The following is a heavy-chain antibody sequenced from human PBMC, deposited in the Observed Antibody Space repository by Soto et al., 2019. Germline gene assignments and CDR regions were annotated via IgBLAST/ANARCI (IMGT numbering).Heavy chain of an antibody. CDR3: ARDAAYYYDSSGYWVY. Sequence: ASVKVSCKASGYTFGNNDISWVRQATGQGLEWMGWMNPNSGNTGYAQKFQGRVSMTRNTSITTAYLELSSLRSDDTAVYYCARDAAYYYDSSGYWVYWGQGTLVTVSS. CDR2: MNPNSGNT. J-gene: IGHJ4*02. CDR1: GYTFGNND. V-gene: IGHV1-8*01. D-gene: IGHD3-22*01.